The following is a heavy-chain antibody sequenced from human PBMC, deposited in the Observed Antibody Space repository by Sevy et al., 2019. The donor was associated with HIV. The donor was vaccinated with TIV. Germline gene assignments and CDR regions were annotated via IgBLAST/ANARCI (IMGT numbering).Heavy chain of an antibody. CDR3: ARSVADTGYNYAMDV. J-gene: IGHJ6*02. CDR2: MYYTGST. V-gene: IGHV4-39*01. Sequence: SETLSLTCTVSGDSISSSNYYWGWIRQPPGKGLEWIGNMYYTGSTYYKPSLKSRVTISEDTSKNQLSLKLRSVTAADTAVYYCARSVADTGYNYAMDVWGQGTTVTVSS. CDR1: GDSISSSNYY. D-gene: IGHD6-19*01.